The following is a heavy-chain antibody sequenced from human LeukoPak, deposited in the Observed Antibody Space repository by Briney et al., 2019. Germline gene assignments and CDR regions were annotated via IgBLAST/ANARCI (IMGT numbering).Heavy chain of an antibody. V-gene: IGHV4-59*01. CDR2: IYYSGST. Sequence: SSETLSLTCTVSGGSISSYYWSWIRQPPGKGLEWIGYIYYSGSTNYNPSLKSRVTISVDTSKNQFSLKLSSVTAADTAVYYCARVKETDMVRSPEQDAFDIWGQGTMVTVSS. CDR3: ARVKETDMVRSPEQDAFDI. CDR1: GGSISSYY. D-gene: IGHD3-10*01. J-gene: IGHJ3*02.